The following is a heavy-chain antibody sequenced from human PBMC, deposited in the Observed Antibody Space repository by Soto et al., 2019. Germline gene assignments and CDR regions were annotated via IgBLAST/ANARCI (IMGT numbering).Heavy chain of an antibody. V-gene: IGHV4-31*03. Sequence: SETLSLTCTVSGGSISSGGYYWSWIRQHPGKGLEWIGYIYYSGSTYYNPSLKSRVTISVDTSKNQFSLKLSSVTAADTAVYYCARTTFGPFDYWGQGTLVTVSS. J-gene: IGHJ4*02. CDR3: ARTTFGPFDY. CDR2: IYYSGST. CDR1: GGSISSGGYY. D-gene: IGHD1-1*01.